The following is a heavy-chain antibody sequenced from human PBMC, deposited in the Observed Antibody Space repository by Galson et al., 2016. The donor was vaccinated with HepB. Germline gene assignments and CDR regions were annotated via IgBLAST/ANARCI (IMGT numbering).Heavy chain of an antibody. J-gene: IGHJ5*02. V-gene: IGHV3-64D*06. Sequence: SLRLSCAASGFMFNAYAMHWVRQAPGKGLEYVASLEGNGGRTQMANSVKGRFTISRDNSKNTVYLQMTSLTTEDTAVYHCVKGGINTRPPNWFDNWGQGTRGIVSS. CDR2: LEGNGGRT. D-gene: IGHD1-1*01. CDR1: GFMFNAYA. CDR3: VKGGINTRPPNWFDN.